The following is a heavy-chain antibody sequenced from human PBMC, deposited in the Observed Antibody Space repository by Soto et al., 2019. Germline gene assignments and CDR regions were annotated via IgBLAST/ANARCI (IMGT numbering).Heavy chain of an antibody. V-gene: IGHV3-66*01. J-gene: IGHJ4*02. D-gene: IGHD3-10*01. Sequence: EVQLVESGGGLVQPGGSLRLSCAASGFTVSNNYMSWVRQAPGKGLEWVSVSYSGGRTYDADSVKGRFTISRDNSKNMLYLQMNSLRVEDTAVYYCALIRSGIEGFDHWGQGTLVTVSS. CDR2: SYSGGRT. CDR1: GFTVSNNY. CDR3: ALIRSGIEGFDH.